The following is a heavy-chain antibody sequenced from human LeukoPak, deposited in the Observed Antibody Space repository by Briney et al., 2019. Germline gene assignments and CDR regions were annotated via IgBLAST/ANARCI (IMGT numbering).Heavy chain of an antibody. CDR1: GDSISSNY. D-gene: IGHD3-10*01. J-gene: IGHJ6*03. CDR2: INHSGST. V-gene: IGHV4-34*01. CDR3: ARAIGVYYYYYMDV. Sequence: SETLSLTCTVSGDSISSNYWSWIRQSPGKGLEWIGEINHSGSTNYNPSLKSRVTISVDTSKNQFSLKLSSVTAADTAVYYCARAIGVYYYYYMDVWGKGTTVTVSS.